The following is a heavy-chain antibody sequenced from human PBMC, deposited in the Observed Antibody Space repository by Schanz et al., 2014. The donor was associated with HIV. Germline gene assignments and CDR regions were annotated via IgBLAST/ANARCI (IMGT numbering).Heavy chain of an antibody. CDR1: EFPFSHNA. Sequence: EALLLVSGGGLVQPGGSLRLSCRGSEFPFSHNAMTWVRQAPGKGLEWLANVKLDGSEKYYVDSVKGRFTISRDNTKNSLYLQMNSLRAEDTAVYYCARDYHWNWFDPWGQGTLVTVSS. V-gene: IGHV3-7*01. J-gene: IGHJ5*02. CDR3: ARDYHWNWFDP. CDR2: VKLDGSEK. D-gene: IGHD1-20*01.